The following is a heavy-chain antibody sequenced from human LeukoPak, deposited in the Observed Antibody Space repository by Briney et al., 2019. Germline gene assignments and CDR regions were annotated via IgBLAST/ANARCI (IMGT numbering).Heavy chain of an antibody. D-gene: IGHD3-10*01. CDR1: GFTFSSYA. J-gene: IGHJ2*01. CDR3: AKAGGLLMVRGVIPYWYFDL. Sequence: PGGSLRLSCAASGFTFSSYAMSWVRQAPGKGLEWVSAISGSGGSTYYADSVKGRFTISRDNSKNTLYLQMNSLRAEDTAVYHCAKAGGLLMVRGVIPYWYFDLWGRGTLVTVSS. V-gene: IGHV3-23*01. CDR2: ISGSGGST.